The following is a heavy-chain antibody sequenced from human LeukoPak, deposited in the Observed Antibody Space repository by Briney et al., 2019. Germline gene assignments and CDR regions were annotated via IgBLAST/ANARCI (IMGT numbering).Heavy chain of an antibody. J-gene: IGHJ4*02. V-gene: IGHV3-53*01. Sequence: GGSLRLSCAASGFTVSSNYMSWVRQAPGKGLEWVSVIYSGGSTYYADSVKGRFTISRDNSKNTLYLQMNSLRAEDTAVYYCARAPPRDGYDTGYFYYWGQGTLVTVSS. D-gene: IGHD5-24*01. CDR2: IYSGGST. CDR3: ARAPPRDGYDTGYFYY. CDR1: GFTVSSNY.